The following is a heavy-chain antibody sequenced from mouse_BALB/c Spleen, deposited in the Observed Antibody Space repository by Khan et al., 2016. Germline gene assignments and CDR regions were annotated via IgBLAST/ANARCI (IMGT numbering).Heavy chain of an antibody. D-gene: IGHD2-14*01. V-gene: IGHV3-2*02. CDR2: ISYSGST. Sequence: EVQLQESGPGLVKPSQSLSLTCTVTGYSITSDYAWNWIRQFPGNKLEWMGYISYSGSTNYNPSLKRRISITRDTSKNQFFLQLNSVTTEDTATYYCARRYYRYDDALDYWGQGTSVTVSS. CDR1: GYSITSDYA. J-gene: IGHJ4*01. CDR3: ARRYYRYDDALDY.